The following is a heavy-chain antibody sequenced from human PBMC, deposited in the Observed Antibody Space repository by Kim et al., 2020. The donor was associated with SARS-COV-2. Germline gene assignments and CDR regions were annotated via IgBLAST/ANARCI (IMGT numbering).Heavy chain of an antibody. CDR3: AREYYGSGSYNYYYYYYMDV. CDR1: GDSISSGDYY. Sequence: SETLSLTCTVSGDSISSGDYYWSWIRQPPGKGLEWIGYIYYSGTTFHNPSLKSRVTVSLDTSKNQFSLRLGSVTAADTAVYYCAREYYGSGSYNYYYYYYMDVWGKATTVTVSS. J-gene: IGHJ6*03. CDR2: IYYSGTT. D-gene: IGHD3-10*01. V-gene: IGHV4-30-4*01.